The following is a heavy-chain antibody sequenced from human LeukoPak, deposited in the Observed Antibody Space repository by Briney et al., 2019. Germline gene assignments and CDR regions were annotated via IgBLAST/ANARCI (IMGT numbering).Heavy chain of an antibody. CDR2: MNPNSGNT. Sequence: ASVKVSCKASGYTFTSYDINWVRQATGQGLVWMGWMNPNSGNTGYAQKFQGRVTMTRNTSISTAYMELSSLRSEDTAVYYCASHGSGSYWGYYYYGMDVWGQGTTVAVSS. J-gene: IGHJ6*02. CDR3: ASHGSGSYWGYYYYGMDV. D-gene: IGHD3-10*01. CDR1: GYTFTSYD. V-gene: IGHV1-8*01.